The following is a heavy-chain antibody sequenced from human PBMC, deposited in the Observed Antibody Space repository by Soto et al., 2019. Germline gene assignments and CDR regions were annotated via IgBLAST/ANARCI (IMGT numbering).Heavy chain of an antibody. CDR3: ARDLPSLSGSYYYYYYYGMDV. Sequence: PSETLSLTCTVSGGSISSGDYYWSWIRQPPGKGLEWIGYIYYSGSTYYNPSLKSRVTISVDTSKNQFSLKLSSVTAADTAVYYCARDLPSLSGSYYYYYYYGMDVWGQWTTVTVS. J-gene: IGHJ6*02. D-gene: IGHD1-26*01. CDR1: GGSISSGDYY. V-gene: IGHV4-30-4*01. CDR2: IYYSGST.